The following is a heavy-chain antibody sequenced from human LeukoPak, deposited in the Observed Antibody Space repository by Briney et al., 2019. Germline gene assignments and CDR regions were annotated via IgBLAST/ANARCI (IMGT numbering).Heavy chain of an antibody. D-gene: IGHD3-9*01. CDR1: GFTFSTYS. J-gene: IGHJ4*02. V-gene: IGHV3-21*01. Sequence: PGGSLRLSCAASGFTFSTYSMNWVRQAPGKGLEWVSSISSSGTYIYYADSLKGRFTISRDNARDSVYLQMDSLRVEDTAVYYCTRDPLRYLRVGHYDYWGQGTLVAVSS. CDR2: ISSSGTYI. CDR3: TRDPLRYLRVGHYDY.